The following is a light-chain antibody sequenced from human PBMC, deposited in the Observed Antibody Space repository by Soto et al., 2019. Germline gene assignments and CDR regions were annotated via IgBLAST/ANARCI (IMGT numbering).Light chain of an antibody. V-gene: IGKV1-12*01. J-gene: IGKJ5*01. CDR1: QGIDSS. CDR2: AAY. CDR3: QHADSFPLIT. Sequence: ILFTQCPSSLSACVGDRVTITCRASQGIDSSIAWYQQKQGKAPKLLIYAAYSLQSGVPSRFSGSGSGTDFTLTISSLQPEDFATYYCQHADSFPLITFGQGARLEIK.